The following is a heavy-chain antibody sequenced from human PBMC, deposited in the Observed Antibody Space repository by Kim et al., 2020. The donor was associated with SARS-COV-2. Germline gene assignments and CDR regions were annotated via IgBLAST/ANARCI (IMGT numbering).Heavy chain of an antibody. CDR3: ARIDYDSSGYFGNFDY. Sequence: GGSLRLSCAASGFTFSDYYMSWIRQAPGKGLEWVSYISSSSSYTNYADSVKGRFTISRDNAKNSLYLQMNSLRAEDTAVYYCARIDYDSSGYFGNFDYWGQGTLVTDSS. CDR2: ISSSSSYT. J-gene: IGHJ4*02. CDR1: GFTFSDYY. V-gene: IGHV3-11*06. D-gene: IGHD3-22*01.